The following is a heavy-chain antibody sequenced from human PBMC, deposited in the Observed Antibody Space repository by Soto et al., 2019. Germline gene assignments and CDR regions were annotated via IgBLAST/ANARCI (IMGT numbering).Heavy chain of an antibody. J-gene: IGHJ5*02. D-gene: IGHD6-19*01. Sequence: ASVXVAFRASWYTLNMYGIMVFLRAPGQGLERIGTISGYNGNTNYAQKFQGRVTMTTETYTSTAYMELRSLRSDDTALYYCARDLSSGWDKWLHPWGKGTLV. CDR3: ARDLSSGWDKWLHP. V-gene: IGHV1-18*04. CDR1: WYTLNMYG. CDR2: ISGYNGNT.